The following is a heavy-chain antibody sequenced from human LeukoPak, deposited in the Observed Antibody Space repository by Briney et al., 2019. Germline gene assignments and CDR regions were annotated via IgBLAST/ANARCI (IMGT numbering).Heavy chain of an antibody. CDR1: GFTFSRYA. Sequence: GGSLRLSCAASGFTFSRYAMSWVRQAPGKGLEWVSAISGSGGSTYYADSVKGRFTISRDNSKNTLYLQMNSLRAEDTAVYYCAKGIVGATRNINFFDYWGQGTLVTVSS. CDR3: AKGIVGATRNINFFDY. J-gene: IGHJ4*02. V-gene: IGHV3-23*01. CDR2: ISGSGGST. D-gene: IGHD1-26*01.